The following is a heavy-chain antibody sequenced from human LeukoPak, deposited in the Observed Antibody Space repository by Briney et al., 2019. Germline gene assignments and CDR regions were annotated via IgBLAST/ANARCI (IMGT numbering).Heavy chain of an antibody. J-gene: IGHJ4*02. D-gene: IGHD6-6*01. CDR2: MNPNSGNT. Sequence: ASVKVSCKASGYTFTSYDINWVRQATGQGLEWMGWMNPNSGNTGYAQKFQGRVTMTRNTSISTAYMELSSLRSEDTAVYYCARDVRDYSSSYDYWGQETLVTVSS. CDR3: ARDVRDYSSSYDY. CDR1: GYTFTSYD. V-gene: IGHV1-8*01.